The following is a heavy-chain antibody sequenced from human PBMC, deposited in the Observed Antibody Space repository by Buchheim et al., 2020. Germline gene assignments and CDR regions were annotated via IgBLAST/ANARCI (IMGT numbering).Heavy chain of an antibody. V-gene: IGHV3-23*01. Sequence: EVQLLESGGGLVQPGGSLRLSCAASGFSFSTFAMSWARQAPGKGLKWVSTINSGGDRTHYADSVKGRFTVSRDNSRSTLYLQMNSLRAEDTAVYYCDGSDYWGQGTL. CDR2: INSGGDRT. J-gene: IGHJ4*02. CDR3: DGSDY. CDR1: GFSFSTFA.